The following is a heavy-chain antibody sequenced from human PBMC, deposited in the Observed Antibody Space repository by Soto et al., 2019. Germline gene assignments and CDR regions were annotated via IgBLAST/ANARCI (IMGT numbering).Heavy chain of an antibody. CDR2: ISSSGSTI. CDR1: GFTFSSYE. Sequence: EVQLVESGGGLVQPGGSLRLSCAASGFTFSSYEMNWVRQAPGKGLEWVSYISSSGSTIYYADSVKGRFTISRDNAKNSLYWQMNSLRAEDTAVYCCGRGHSSSGGGYFDYWGQETLVTVSS. V-gene: IGHV3-48*03. CDR3: GRGHSSSGGGYFDY. D-gene: IGHD6-19*01. J-gene: IGHJ4*02.